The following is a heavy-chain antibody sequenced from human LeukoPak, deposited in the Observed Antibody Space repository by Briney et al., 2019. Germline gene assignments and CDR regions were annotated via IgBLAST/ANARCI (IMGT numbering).Heavy chain of an antibody. J-gene: IGHJ4*02. CDR1: GFTFSSYE. Sequence: PGGSLRLSCAASGFTFSSYEMNWVRQAPGKGLEWVSYISSSGSTIYYADSVKGRFTISRDNAKSSLYLQMNSLRVEDTAVYYCARLYGDYVGLWGQGTLVTVSS. CDR3: ARLYGDYVGL. CDR2: ISSSGSTI. V-gene: IGHV3-48*03. D-gene: IGHD4-17*01.